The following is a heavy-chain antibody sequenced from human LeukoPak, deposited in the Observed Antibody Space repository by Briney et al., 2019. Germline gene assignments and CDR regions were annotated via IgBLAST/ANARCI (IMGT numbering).Heavy chain of an antibody. CDR2: IKTKSEGGTT. V-gene: IGHV3-15*01. D-gene: IGHD6-19*01. CDR3: TTDCSGWYFGF. J-gene: IGHJ4*02. Sequence: GSLRLSCAASGFTFSDDYMSWSRQAPGKGLEWVGRIKTKSEGGTTDYAAPGKGTFTISRDDSENTLLYLQMNSLKTEDTAVYYCTTDCSGWYFGFWGQGTLVTVSS. CDR1: GFTFSDDY.